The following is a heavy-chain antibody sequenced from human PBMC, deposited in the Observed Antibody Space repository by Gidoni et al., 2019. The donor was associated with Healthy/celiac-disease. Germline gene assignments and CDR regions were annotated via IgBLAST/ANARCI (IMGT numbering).Heavy chain of an antibody. CDR1: GSTLSSYW. Sequence: EAQLVESGGGLVQPGGSRRRSCAASGSTLSSYWMHWVRQAPGKWLVWVSRIKSDGRSTSYADSVKGRFTISSDNAKNTLDLQMNSLRAEDTAVYYCARRCYYYYGMDVWGQGTTVTVSS. V-gene: IGHV3-74*01. CDR3: ARRCYYYYGMDV. J-gene: IGHJ6*02. CDR2: IKSDGRST.